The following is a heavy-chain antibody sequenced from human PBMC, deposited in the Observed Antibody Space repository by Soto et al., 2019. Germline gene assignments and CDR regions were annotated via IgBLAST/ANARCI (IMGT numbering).Heavy chain of an antibody. CDR3: ARESYYYDSSGYADAFDI. CDR1: GYTFTGYY. CDR2: INPNSGGT. J-gene: IGHJ3*02. V-gene: IGHV1-2*02. D-gene: IGHD3-22*01. Sequence: ASVKVSCKASGYTFTGYYMHWVRQAPGQGLEWMGWINPNSGGTNYAQKFQGRVTMTRDTSISTAYMELSRLRSDDTAVYYCARESYYYDSSGYADAFDIWGQGTIVTVSS.